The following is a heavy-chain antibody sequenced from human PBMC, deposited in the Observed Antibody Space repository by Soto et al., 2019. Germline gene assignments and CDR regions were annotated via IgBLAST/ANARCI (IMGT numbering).Heavy chain of an antibody. V-gene: IGHV3-15*01. Sequence: PGGSLRLSCAASGFTFSNAWMSWVRQAPGKGLEWVGRIKSKTDGGTTDYAAPVKGRFTISRDDSKNTLYLQMNSLKTEDTAVYYCTTGSGGYSGVRDYWGQGTLVTVSS. D-gene: IGHD5-12*01. CDR2: IKSKTDGGTT. CDR1: GFTFSNAW. J-gene: IGHJ4*02. CDR3: TTGSGGYSGVRDY.